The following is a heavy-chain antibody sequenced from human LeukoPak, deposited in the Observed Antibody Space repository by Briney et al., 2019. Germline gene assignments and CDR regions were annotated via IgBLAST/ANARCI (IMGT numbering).Heavy chain of an antibody. CDR3: ARDGVRDGLYFDR. CDR1: GFTFSSYW. CDR2: INQDGSEK. Sequence: GGSLRLSCAASGFTFSSYWMNWVRQAPGKGLEWVASINQDGSEKYYLDSVKGRFTISRDNAKNSLYLQMNSLRDEDTAVYSCARDGVRDGLYFDRWGQGTLITVSS. V-gene: IGHV3-7*01. J-gene: IGHJ4*02. D-gene: IGHD5-24*01.